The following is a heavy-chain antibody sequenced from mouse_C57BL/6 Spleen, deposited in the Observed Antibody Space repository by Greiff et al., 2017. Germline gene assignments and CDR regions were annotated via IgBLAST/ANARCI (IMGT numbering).Heavy chain of an antibody. J-gene: IGHJ2*01. CDR2: IDPSDSYT. CDR3: ARKTPYSNYDY. CDR1: GYTFTSYW. Sequence: QVHVKQPGAELVKPGASVKLSCKASGYTFTSYWMQWVKQRPGQGLEWIGEIDPSDSYTNYNQKFKGKATLTVETSSSTAYRQLSSLTSEDSAVYYCARKTPYSNYDYWGQGTTLTVSS. V-gene: IGHV1-50*01. D-gene: IGHD2-5*01.